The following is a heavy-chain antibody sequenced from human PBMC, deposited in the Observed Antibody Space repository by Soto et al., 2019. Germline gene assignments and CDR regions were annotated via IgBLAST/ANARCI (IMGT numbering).Heavy chain of an antibody. Sequence: GGSLRLSCAASGFTFSDYYMNWIRQAPGKGLEWVSYISSIGSTIYYADSVKGRFTIDMDNAKNSLYLQMNSLRAELTAVYSCARDLPYCSSASCFAGAFDFWGQGTMVTVSS. CDR2: ISSIGSTI. D-gene: IGHD2-2*01. CDR1: GFTFSDYY. J-gene: IGHJ3*01. V-gene: IGHV3-11*01. CDR3: ARDLPYCSSASCFAGAFDF.